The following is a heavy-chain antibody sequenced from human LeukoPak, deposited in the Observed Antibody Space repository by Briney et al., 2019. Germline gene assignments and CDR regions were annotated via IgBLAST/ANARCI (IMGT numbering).Heavy chain of an antibody. J-gene: IGHJ3*02. V-gene: IGHV3-7*01. CDR1: GFTFSSYW. CDR2: IKQDGSEK. D-gene: IGHD2-15*01. Sequence: GGSLRLSCAASGFTFSSYWMSWVRQAPGKGLEWVANIKQDGSEKYYVDSVKGRFTISRDNAKNSLYLQMNSLRAEDTAVYYCARERGSCYAWDAFDIWGQGTMVTVSS. CDR3: ARERGSCYAWDAFDI.